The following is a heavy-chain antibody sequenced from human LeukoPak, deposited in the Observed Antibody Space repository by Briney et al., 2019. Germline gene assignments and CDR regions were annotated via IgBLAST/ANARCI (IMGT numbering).Heavy chain of an antibody. V-gene: IGHV3-49*04. Sequence: GGSLRLSCTASGCTFGDYGMSWVRQAPGKGLEWVGFIRINSYGGTTEYAASVKGRFTISRDDSKSIAYLQMNSLKSEDTAVYYCTRILRDLLVFGHWGQGTLVIVSS. J-gene: IGHJ4*02. CDR3: TRILRDLLVFGH. CDR1: GCTFGDYG. CDR2: IRINSYGGTT. D-gene: IGHD2-8*02.